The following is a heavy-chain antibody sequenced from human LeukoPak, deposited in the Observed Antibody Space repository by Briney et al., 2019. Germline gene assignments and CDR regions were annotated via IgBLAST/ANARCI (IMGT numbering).Heavy chain of an antibody. V-gene: IGHV3-15*01. CDR1: GFTFSNAW. Sequence: PGGSLRLSCAASGFTFSNAWMSWVRQAPGKGLEWVGRIKSKTDGGTTDYAAPVKGRFTISRDNARNSLWLQMNSLRVEDTAVYYCARTYDFDNDNWGRGTLVTVSS. D-gene: IGHD3-22*01. J-gene: IGHJ4*02. CDR3: ARTYDFDNDN. CDR2: IKSKTDGGTT.